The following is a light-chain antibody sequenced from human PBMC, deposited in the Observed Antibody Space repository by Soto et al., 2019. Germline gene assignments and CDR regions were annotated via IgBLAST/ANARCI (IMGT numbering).Light chain of an antibody. Sequence: ENVLTQSPGTLSLSPGERATLSCRASQSIGSSYLAWYQQKPGDAPRLIIYGTSRRATGIPARFSGSGSGTDFTRTNSRLEPEDFGVYYCQQFGSSWLTFGQGTKVEIK. J-gene: IGKJ1*01. CDR2: GTS. V-gene: IGKV3-20*01. CDR3: QQFGSSWLT. CDR1: QSIGSSY.